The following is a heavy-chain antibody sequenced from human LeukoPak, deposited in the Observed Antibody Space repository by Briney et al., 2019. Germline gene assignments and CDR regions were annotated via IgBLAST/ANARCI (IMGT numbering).Heavy chain of an antibody. D-gene: IGHD4-17*01. V-gene: IGHV4-34*01. J-gene: IGHJ4*02. CDR1: GGSISSYY. Sequence: SETLSLTCTVSGGSISSYYWSWIRQPPGKGLEWIGEINHSGSTNYNPSLKSRVTISVDTSKNQFSLKLSSVTAADTAVYYCARFFYGDPPFDYWGQGTPVTVSS. CDR2: INHSGST. CDR3: ARFFYGDPPFDY.